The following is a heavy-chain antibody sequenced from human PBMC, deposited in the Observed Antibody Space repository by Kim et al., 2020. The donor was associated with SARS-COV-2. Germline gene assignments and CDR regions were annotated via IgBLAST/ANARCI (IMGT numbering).Heavy chain of an antibody. CDR2: ISYDGSNK. CDR1: GFTFSSYG. J-gene: IGHJ4*02. D-gene: IGHD4-17*01. Sequence: GGSLRLSCAASGFTFSSYGMHWVRQAPGKGLEWVAVISYDGSNKYYADSVKGRFTISRDNSKNTLYLQMNSLRAEDTAVYYCAKAGPYGDYLFDYWGQGTLVTVSS. CDR3: AKAGPYGDYLFDY. V-gene: IGHV3-30*18.